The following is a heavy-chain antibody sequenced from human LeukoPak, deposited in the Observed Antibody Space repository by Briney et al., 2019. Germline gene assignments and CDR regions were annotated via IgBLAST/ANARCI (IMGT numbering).Heavy chain of an antibody. V-gene: IGHV1-46*01. CDR3: ARDAVSSSWYFDY. Sequence: ASVKVSCKASGGTFSSYAISWVRQAPGQGLEWMGIINPSGGSTSYAQKFQGRVTMTRDTSTSTVYMELSSLRSEDTAVYYCARDAVSSSWYFDYWGQGTLVTVSS. CDR1: GGTFSSYA. CDR2: INPSGGST. D-gene: IGHD6-13*01. J-gene: IGHJ4*02.